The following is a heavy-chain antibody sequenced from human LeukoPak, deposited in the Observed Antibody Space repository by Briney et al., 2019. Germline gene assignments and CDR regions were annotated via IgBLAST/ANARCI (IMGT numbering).Heavy chain of an antibody. CDR2: ISYDGSNK. Sequence: GGFLRLSCAASGFTFSSYGMHWVRQAPGKGLEWVAVISYDGSNKYYADSVKGRFTISRDNSKNTLYLQMNSLRAEDTAVYYCAKVAEYFENYYYYGMDVWGQGTTVTVSS. J-gene: IGHJ6*02. CDR3: AKVAEYFENYYYYGMDV. V-gene: IGHV3-30*18. D-gene: IGHD3-9*01. CDR1: GFTFSSYG.